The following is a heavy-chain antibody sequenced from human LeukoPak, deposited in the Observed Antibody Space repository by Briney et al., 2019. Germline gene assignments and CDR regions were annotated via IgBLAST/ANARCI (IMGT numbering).Heavy chain of an antibody. Sequence: GGSLRLSCAASGFTFSDYYMSWIRQAPGKGLEWLSYIGTSYSSMSHADSVKGRFTISRDNAKNSLYLQMNSLRAEDTAVYYCARDYGYAFDIWGQGTMVTVSS. J-gene: IGHJ3*02. D-gene: IGHD3-10*01. CDR2: IGTSYSSM. CDR1: GFTFSDYY. V-gene: IGHV3-11*04. CDR3: ARDYGYAFDI.